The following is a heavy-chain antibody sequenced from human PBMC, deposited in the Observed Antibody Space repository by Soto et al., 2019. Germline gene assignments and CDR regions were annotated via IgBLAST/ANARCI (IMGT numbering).Heavy chain of an antibody. V-gene: IGHV4-61*08. D-gene: IGHD5-12*01. CDR1: GGSISSGAYY. CDR2: IYYNGNT. Sequence: PSETLSLTCTVSGGSISSGAYYWSWIRQHPGKGLEWIGSIYYNGNTKYNPSLKSRVSMSVDTSKNQFSLRLISVTAADTAKYFCAREGNLGRWLQPLDFWGQGTLVTV. J-gene: IGHJ4*02. CDR3: AREGNLGRWLQPLDF.